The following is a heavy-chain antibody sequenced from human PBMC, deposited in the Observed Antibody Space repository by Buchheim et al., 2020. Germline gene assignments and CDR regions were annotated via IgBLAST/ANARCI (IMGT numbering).Heavy chain of an antibody. V-gene: IGHV2-70*15. J-gene: IGHJ6*03. D-gene: IGHD2-15*01. Sequence: QVTLRESGPALVKPTQTLTLTCTFSGFSLSTSGMCVSWIRQPPGKALEWLARIDWDADKYYSTSLKTRLTISKDTSKSQVVLTMTNMDPVDTATYYCTRMIAYCGGGSCYTYDYYMDVWGRGTT. CDR3: TRMIAYCGGGSCYTYDYYMDV. CDR1: GFSLSTSGMC. CDR2: IDWDADK.